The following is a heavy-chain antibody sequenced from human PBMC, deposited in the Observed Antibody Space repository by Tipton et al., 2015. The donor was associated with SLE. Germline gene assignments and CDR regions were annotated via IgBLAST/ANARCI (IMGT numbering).Heavy chain of an antibody. V-gene: IGHV3-9*01. Sequence: QLVQSGGGLGQPGRSLRLSCEASGFTFEDHAMHWVREAPGKGLEWVSGVSWNGGGTAYADSVKGRFTISRDNAKNCLYLQMNSLRVEDTAFYYCAKDIGTYTSGLLDSWGQGTLVTVSS. CDR2: VSWNGGGT. J-gene: IGHJ4*02. D-gene: IGHD3-22*01. CDR1: GFTFEDHA. CDR3: AKDIGTYTSGLLDS.